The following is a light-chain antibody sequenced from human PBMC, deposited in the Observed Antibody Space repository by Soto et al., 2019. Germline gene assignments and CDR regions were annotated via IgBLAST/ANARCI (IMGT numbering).Light chain of an antibody. CDR2: DDT. CDR3: QVRETNTDHLV. Sequence: SYELTQAPSMSVAPGQTARITCGGNNIGSKSVHWYQQRPGQAPVVVIYDDTDRPSGIPERFSGSNSGNTATLTISGVEAGDEGDYYCQVRETNTDHLVFGGGTAVTVL. J-gene: IGLJ3*02. V-gene: IGLV3-21*02. CDR1: NIGSKS.